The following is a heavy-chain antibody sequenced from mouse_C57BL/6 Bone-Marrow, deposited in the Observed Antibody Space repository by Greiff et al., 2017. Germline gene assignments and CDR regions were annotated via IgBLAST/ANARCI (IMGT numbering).Heavy chain of an antibody. CDR2: INPNNGGT. CDR1: GYTFTDYY. V-gene: IGHV1-26*01. J-gene: IGHJ2*01. Sequence: EVQLQQSGPELVKPGASVKISCKASGYTFTDYYMNWVKQSHGKSLEWIGDINPNNGGTSYNQKFKGKATLTVDKSSSTAYMELRILTSEDSAVYYCARVTTVVAGYYFDYWGQGTTLTVSS. CDR3: ARVTTVVAGYYFDY. D-gene: IGHD1-1*01.